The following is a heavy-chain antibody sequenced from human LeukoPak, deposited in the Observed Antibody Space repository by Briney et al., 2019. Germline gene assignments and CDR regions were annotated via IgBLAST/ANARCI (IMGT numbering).Heavy chain of an antibody. V-gene: IGHV1-2*02. D-gene: IGHD6-13*01. CDR1: GYTFTGYY. Sequence: ASVKVSCKASGYTFTGYYMHWVRQAPGQGLEWMGWINPNSGGTNYAQKFQGRVTMTRDTSISTAYMELSRLRSDDMAVYYCARGVDSSSWRYYYYYYYMDVWGKGTTVTVSS. J-gene: IGHJ6*03. CDR2: INPNSGGT. CDR3: ARGVDSSSWRYYYYYYYMDV.